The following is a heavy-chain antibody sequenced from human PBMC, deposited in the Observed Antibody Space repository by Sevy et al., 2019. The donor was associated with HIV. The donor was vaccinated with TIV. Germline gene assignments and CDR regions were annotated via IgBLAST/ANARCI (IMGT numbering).Heavy chain of an antibody. V-gene: IGHV4-38-2*02. CDR2: ISHSGST. J-gene: IGHJ4*02. D-gene: IGHD6-13*01. CDR1: GYSITSGYH. Sequence: SETLSLTCTVSGYSITSGYHRGWIRQPPGKGLEWIGSISHSGSTYYNPSLMSRVTISVDTSKNQISLKLSSVTAADTAVYYCASWQPDYWGQGTLVTVSS. CDR3: ASWQPDY.